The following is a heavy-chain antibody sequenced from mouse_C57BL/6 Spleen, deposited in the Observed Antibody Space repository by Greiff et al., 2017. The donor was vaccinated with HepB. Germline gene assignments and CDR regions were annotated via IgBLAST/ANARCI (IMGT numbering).Heavy chain of an antibody. CDR1: GYSITSGYY. CDR3: ARDSGTRFAY. D-gene: IGHD3-3*01. V-gene: IGHV3-6*01. J-gene: IGHJ3*01. CDR2: ISYDGSN. Sequence: EVKLMESGPGLVKPSQSLSLTCSVPGYSITSGYYWNWIRQFPGNKLEWMGYISYDGSNNYNPSLKNRISITRDTSKNQFFLKLNSVTTEDTATYYCARDSGTRFAYWGQGTLVTVSA.